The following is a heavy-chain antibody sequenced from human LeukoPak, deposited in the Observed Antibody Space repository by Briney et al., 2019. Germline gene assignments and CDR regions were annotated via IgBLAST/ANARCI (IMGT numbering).Heavy chain of an antibody. CDR2: INPNSGGT. V-gene: IGHV1-2*02. D-gene: IGHD1-26*01. Sequence: ASVKVSCKASGYTFTGYYMHWVRQAPGQGLEWMGWINPNSGGTNYVQKFQGRVTMTRDTSISTGYMELSRLRSDDTAVYYCARGRGSYSGDYWGQGTLVTVSS. J-gene: IGHJ4*02. CDR3: ARGRGSYSGDY. CDR1: GYTFTGYY.